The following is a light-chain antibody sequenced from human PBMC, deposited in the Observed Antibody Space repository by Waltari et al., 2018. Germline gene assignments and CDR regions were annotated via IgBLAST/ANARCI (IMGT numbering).Light chain of an antibody. Sequence: VELKQSPGPLSLSPGERATLSCRSSQYLTKQPFAWYQQKPGQAPRLRIYGASTRAAGIPDRFSGSGSGTDFTLTISRLEPDDFAVYYCQQYGSSIMYTFGQGTKLEIK. CDR2: GAS. CDR1: QYLTKQP. J-gene: IGKJ2*01. CDR3: QQYGSSIMYT. V-gene: IGKV3-20*01.